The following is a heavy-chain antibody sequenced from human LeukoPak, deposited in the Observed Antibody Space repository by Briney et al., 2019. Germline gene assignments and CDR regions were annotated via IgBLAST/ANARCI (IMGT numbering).Heavy chain of an antibody. V-gene: IGHV4-34*01. CDR1: GGSFSGYY. CDR2: INHSGST. J-gene: IGHJ6*03. D-gene: IGHD6-13*01. CDR3: ARQAAGTSYRPYYYYYYMDV. Sequence: SETLSLTCAVYGGSFSGYYWSWIRQPPGKGLEWIGEINHSGSTNYNPSLKSRVTISVDTSKNQFSLKLSSVTAADTAVYYCARQAAGTSYRPYYYYYYMDVWGKGTTVTISS.